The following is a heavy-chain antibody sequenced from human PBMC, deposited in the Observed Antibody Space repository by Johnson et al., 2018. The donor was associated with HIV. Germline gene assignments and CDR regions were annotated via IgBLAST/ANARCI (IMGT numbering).Heavy chain of an antibody. CDR3: ARVRGYSYGAHAFDI. J-gene: IGHJ3*02. CDR2: IYSGGST. CDR1: GFTFSNAW. V-gene: IGHV3-66*01. D-gene: IGHD5-18*01. Sequence: VQLVESGGGLVQPGWSLRLSCAASGFTFSNAWMNWVRQSPWKWLEWVSVIYSGGSTYYADSVKGRFTISRDNSKNTVYLQMHSLRAEDTAVYYCARVRGYSYGAHAFDIWGQGTMVTVSS.